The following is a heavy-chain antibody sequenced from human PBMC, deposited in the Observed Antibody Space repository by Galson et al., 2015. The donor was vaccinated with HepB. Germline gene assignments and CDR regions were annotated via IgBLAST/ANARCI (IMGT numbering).Heavy chain of an antibody. D-gene: IGHD6-13*01. J-gene: IGHJ4*02. CDR1: GFTFSSYA. V-gene: IGHV3-23*01. Sequence: SLRLSCAASGFTFSSYAMGWVRQAPGKGLEWVSAISGSGGSTYYADSVKGRFTISRDNSKNTLYLQMNSLRAEDTAVYYCAKDFGSSNWPFDYWGQGTLVTVSS. CDR3: AKDFGSSNWPFDY. CDR2: ISGSGGST.